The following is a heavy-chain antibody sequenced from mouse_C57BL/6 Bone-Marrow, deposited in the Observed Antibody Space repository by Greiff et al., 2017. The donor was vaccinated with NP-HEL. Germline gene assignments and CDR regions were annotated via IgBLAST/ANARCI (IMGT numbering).Heavy chain of an antibody. CDR1: GYSFTSYY. CDR2: INPSTGGT. CDR3: ARSHYYGSSPYWYFDV. D-gene: IGHD1-1*01. J-gene: IGHJ1*03. Sequence: VHVKQSGPELVKPGASVKISCKASGYSFTSYYMNWVKQSPEKSLEWIGEINPSTGGTTYNQKFKAKATLTVDKSSSTAYMQLKSLTSEDSAVYYCARSHYYGSSPYWYFDVWGTGTTVTVSS. V-gene: IGHV1-42*01.